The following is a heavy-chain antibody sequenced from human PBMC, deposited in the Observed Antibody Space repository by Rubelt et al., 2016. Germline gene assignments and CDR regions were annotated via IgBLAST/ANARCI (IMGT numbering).Heavy chain of an antibody. CDR3: ARRDGYNWDDAFDI. CDR1: GYTFTSYG. CDR2: ISAYNGNT. D-gene: IGHD5-24*01. V-gene: IGHV1-18*01. Sequence: QVQLVQSGAEVKKPGASVKVSCKASGYTFTSYGISWVRQAPGQGLEWMGWISAYNGNTNEAQKLQGRVTRAPETSTSTAYMELRGLRSDDAAVYYCARRDGYNWDDAFDIWGQGTMVTVSS. J-gene: IGHJ3*02.